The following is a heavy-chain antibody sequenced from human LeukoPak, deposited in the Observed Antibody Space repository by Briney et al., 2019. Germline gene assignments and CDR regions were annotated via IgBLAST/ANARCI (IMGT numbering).Heavy chain of an antibody. D-gene: IGHD3-10*01. CDR1: GGFYSCYY. Sequence: SETLSLTRSLCGGFYSCYYRSGLRQPAGKGLEWIGRIYTSGSTNYNPSLKSRVTMSVDTSKNQFSLKLSSVTAADTDVYYCASDLPFHCGSGSTRHYFFMDVWGKGTTVTVSS. CDR2: IYTSGST. CDR3: ASDLPFHCGSGSTRHYFFMDV. J-gene: IGHJ6*03. V-gene: IGHV4-4*07.